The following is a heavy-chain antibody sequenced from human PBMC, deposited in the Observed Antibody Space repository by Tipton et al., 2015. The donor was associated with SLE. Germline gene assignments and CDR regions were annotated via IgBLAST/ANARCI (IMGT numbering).Heavy chain of an antibody. CDR3: ARVRTATGWFDS. Sequence: TLSLTCTLSGGSISSYYWSWIRQPPGKGLEWIGYINYSGSTQYNPSLKSRGTISVDMSKNQFSLRLNSVAAADTALYYCARVRTATGWFDSWGQGTLVTVSS. V-gene: IGHV4-59*01. J-gene: IGHJ5*01. D-gene: IGHD1-1*01. CDR1: GGSISSYY. CDR2: INYSGST.